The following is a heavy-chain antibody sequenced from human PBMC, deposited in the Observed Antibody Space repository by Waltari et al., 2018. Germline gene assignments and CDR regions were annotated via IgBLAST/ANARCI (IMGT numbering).Heavy chain of an antibody. D-gene: IGHD2-21*01. V-gene: IGHV4-59*01. CDR2: IYYSGST. CDR1: GGSISSYY. J-gene: IGHJ5*02. CDR3: ARDKRAELWRWFDH. Sequence: QVQLQESGPGLVKPSETLSLTCTVSGGSISSYYWSWIRQPPGKGLEWIGYIYYSGSTNYNPSLKSRVTISVDTSKNQFSLKLSSVTAADTAVYYCARDKRAELWRWFDHWGQGTLVTVSS.